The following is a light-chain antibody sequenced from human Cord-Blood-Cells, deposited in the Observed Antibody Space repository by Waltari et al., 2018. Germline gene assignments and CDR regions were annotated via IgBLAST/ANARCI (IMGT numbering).Light chain of an antibody. V-gene: IGLV2-18*02. J-gene: IGLJ2*01. CDR3: SSYTSSSTVV. CDR1: SSAVGRYNR. CDR2: EVS. Sequence: QSALTQPPSVSGSPGQSVTITCTGTSSAVGRYNRVSWYQQPPGTAPKLMIYEVSNRPSGVPDRFSRSKSGNTAALTISGLQAEDEADYYCSSYTSSSTVVFGGGTKLTVL.